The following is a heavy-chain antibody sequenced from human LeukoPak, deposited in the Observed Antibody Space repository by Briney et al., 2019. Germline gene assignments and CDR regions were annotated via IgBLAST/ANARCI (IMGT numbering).Heavy chain of an antibody. D-gene: IGHD4-17*01. Sequence: GRSLRLSCAASGLTFSNAWLSWVCQAPGKGLEWDGRIKSKTDGGTTDYAAPVKGRFTISRDDSKNTLYLQMNSLKTEDTAVYYCTTDRAVTRDWFDPWGQGTLVTVSS. CDR1: GLTFSNAW. J-gene: IGHJ5*02. CDR3: TTDRAVTRDWFDP. V-gene: IGHV3-15*01. CDR2: IKSKTDGGTT.